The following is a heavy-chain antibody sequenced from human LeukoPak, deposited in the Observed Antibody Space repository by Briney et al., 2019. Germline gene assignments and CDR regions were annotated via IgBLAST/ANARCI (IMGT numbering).Heavy chain of an antibody. J-gene: IGHJ5*02. CDR3: ARVYGGSGRSGCVGP. CDR2: IYYSGRT. Sequence: PSETLSLTCSVSGGSINDYYWSWIRQPPGKGLEWIGNIYYSGRTNHNPSLKSRLTISIDTSENQFSLKLSSVTAADTAVYYRARVYGGSGRSGCVGPWGHGTLVTVSS. CDR1: GGSINDYY. D-gene: IGHD5-12*01. V-gene: IGHV4-59*01.